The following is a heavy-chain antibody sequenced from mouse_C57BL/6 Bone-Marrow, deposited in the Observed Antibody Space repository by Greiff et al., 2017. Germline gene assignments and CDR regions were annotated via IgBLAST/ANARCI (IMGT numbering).Heavy chain of an antibody. CDR1: GFTFSDYY. CDR2: ISNGGGST. CDR3: ARSGLLWSYDFED. V-gene: IGHV5-12*01. D-gene: IGHD2-1*01. J-gene: IGHJ2*01. Sequence: EVKLMESGGGLVQPGGSLKLSCAASGFTFSDYYMYWVRQTPEKRLEWVAYISNGGGSTYYPDNVKGRFTLAIDNANNTLDLQLSRLKSEDTAMYYCARSGLLWSYDFEDRGQGTTVTVAS.